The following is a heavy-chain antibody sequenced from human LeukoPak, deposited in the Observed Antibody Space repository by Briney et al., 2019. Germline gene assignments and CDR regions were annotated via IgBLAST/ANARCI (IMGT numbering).Heavy chain of an antibody. CDR2: LYPTGST. CDR1: GASISSYY. CDR3: AKTPPGYYYMDV. V-gene: IGHV4-4*07. D-gene: IGHD4-23*01. J-gene: IGHJ6*03. Sequence: SETLSLTCTVSGASISSYYWSCFWQPAGKGLEWIGRLYPTGSTNYNPSLKSRVTISVDKSKRQSSLELSSVTAADTAVFYCAKTPPGYYYMDVWGKGATVSVSS.